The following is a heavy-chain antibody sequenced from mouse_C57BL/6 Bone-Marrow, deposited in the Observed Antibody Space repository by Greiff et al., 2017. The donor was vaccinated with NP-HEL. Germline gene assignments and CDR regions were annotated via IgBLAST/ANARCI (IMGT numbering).Heavy chain of an antibody. V-gene: IGHV5-17*01. J-gene: IGHJ3*01. CDR2: ISSGSSTI. CDR3: ARLPYDYDERIFAY. Sequence: EVKLMESGGGLVKPGGSLKLSCAASGFTFSDYGMHWVRQAPEKGLEWVAYISSGSSTIYYADTVKGRFTISRDNAKNTLFLQMTSLRSEDTAMYYCARLPYDYDERIFAYWGQGTLVTVSA. D-gene: IGHD2-4*01. CDR1: GFTFSDYG.